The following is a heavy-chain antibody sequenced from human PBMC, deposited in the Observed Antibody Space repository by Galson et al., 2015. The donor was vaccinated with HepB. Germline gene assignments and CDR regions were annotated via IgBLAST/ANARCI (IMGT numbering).Heavy chain of an antibody. V-gene: IGHV3-9*01. CDR2: ISWNSGSI. Sequence: SLRLSCAASGFTFDDYAMHWVRQAPGKGLEWVSGISWNSGSIGYADSVKGRFTISRDNAKNSLYLQMNSLRAEDTALYYCAKDRYSSSPAESQFDYWGQGTPVTVSS. CDR1: GFTFDDYA. D-gene: IGHD6-6*01. CDR3: AKDRYSSSPAESQFDY. J-gene: IGHJ4*02.